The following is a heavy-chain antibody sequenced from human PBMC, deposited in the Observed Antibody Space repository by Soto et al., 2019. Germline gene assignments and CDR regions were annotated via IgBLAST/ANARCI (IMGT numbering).Heavy chain of an antibody. V-gene: IGHV4-59*01. CDR3: ARLGGRGDSSGYYPYYYYYYGMDV. D-gene: IGHD3-22*01. CDR2: IYYSGST. Sequence: SETLSLTCTVSGGSISSYYWSWIRQPPGKGLEWIGYIYYSGSTNYNPSLKSRVTISVDTSKDQFSLKLSSVTAADTAVYYCARLGGRGDSSGYYPYYYYYYGMDVWGQGTTVTVSS. J-gene: IGHJ6*02. CDR1: GGSISSYY.